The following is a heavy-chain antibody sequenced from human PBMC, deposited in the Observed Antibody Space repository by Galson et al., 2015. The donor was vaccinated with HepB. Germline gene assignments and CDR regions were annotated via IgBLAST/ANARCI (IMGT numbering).Heavy chain of an antibody. CDR3: AKGGGGSYSPLGYYGMDV. V-gene: IGHV3-7*03. Sequence: SLRLSCAASGFTFGSDWMSWVRQAPGKGLEWVANINGDGRAKYYVGSVEGRFTVSRDNAKSSLYLQMNSLRAEDTAVYYCAKGGGGSYSPLGYYGMDVWGQGTTVTVSS. J-gene: IGHJ6*02. CDR2: INGDGRAK. CDR1: GFTFGSDW. D-gene: IGHD1-26*01.